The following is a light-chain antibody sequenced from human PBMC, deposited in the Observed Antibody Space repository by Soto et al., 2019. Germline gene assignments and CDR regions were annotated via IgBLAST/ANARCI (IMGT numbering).Light chain of an antibody. V-gene: IGKV3-15*01. CDR2: GAS. J-gene: IGKJ1*01. CDR3: QQYNNWPPWT. CDR1: QSVSST. Sequence: EIVMTQSPATLSVSPGERVTLSCRASQSVSSTVAWYQQKPGQAPRLLIYGASTRATAIPARFTGSGSGTDFTLTIGSLQSEDSAIYYCQQYNNWPPWTFGQGTKVDIK.